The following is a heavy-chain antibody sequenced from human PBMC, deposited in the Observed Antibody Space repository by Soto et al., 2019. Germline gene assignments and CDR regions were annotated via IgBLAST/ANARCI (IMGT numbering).Heavy chain of an antibody. D-gene: IGHD6-13*01. CDR3: GRDRERDAWYEDY. Sequence: EVQLLESGGGLVQPGGSLRLSCVASGFSFSSYAMSWVRQAPGKGLEWVSVISGRGGSTYYGDSVKGRFTISRDNSKNTLYLQMNSRGAEDTAVYYCGRDRERDAWYEDYWGQGTLVTVSS. CDR2: ISGRGGST. J-gene: IGHJ4*02. CDR1: GFSFSSYA. V-gene: IGHV3-23*02.